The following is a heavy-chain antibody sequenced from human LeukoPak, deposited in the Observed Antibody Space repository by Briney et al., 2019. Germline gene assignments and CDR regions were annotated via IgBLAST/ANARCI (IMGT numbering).Heavy chain of an antibody. CDR3: ARTHYDILTGYHDAFDI. D-gene: IGHD3-9*01. J-gene: IGHJ3*02. V-gene: IGHV4-4*07. Sequence: SETLSLTCTVSGGSISSYYWSWIRQPAGKGLEWIGRIYTSGSTYYNPSLKSRVTISVDRSKNQFSLKLSSVTAADTAVYYCARTHYDILTGYHDAFDIWGQGTMVTVSS. CDR2: IYTSGST. CDR1: GGSISSYY.